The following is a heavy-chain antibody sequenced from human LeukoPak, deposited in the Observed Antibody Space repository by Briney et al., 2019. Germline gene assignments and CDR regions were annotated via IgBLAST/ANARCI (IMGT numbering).Heavy chain of an antibody. J-gene: IGHJ3*02. CDR1: GFTFTSYA. CDR2: INWNGGST. D-gene: IGHD6-13*01. V-gene: IGHV3-20*04. CDR3: ARGGIGSSYPQPDAFDI. Sequence: PGGSLRLSCAASGFTFTSYAMSWVRQAPGKGLEWVSGINWNGGSTGYADSVKGRFTISRDNAKNSLYLQMNSLRAEDTALYYCARGGIGSSYPQPDAFDIWGQGTMVTVSS.